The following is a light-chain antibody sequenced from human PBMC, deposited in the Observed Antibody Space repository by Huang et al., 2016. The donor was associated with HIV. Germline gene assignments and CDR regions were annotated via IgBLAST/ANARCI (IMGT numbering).Light chain of an antibody. CDR3: QQNNNWPPLFT. J-gene: IGKJ3*01. CDR2: GAS. Sequence: ERVMTQSPATLSASPGERATLSCRASQSVSSNLAWYQQKPGQAPRLLIYGASTRATGIPARFSGSGSGTEFTLTISSLQSEDFAVYYCQQNNNWPPLFTFGPGTKVDIK. V-gene: IGKV3-15*01. CDR1: QSVSSN.